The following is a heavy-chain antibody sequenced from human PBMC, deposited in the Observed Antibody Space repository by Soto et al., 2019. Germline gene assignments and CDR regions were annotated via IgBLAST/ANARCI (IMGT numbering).Heavy chain of an antibody. CDR3: ARWMTVPRLFDY. J-gene: IGHJ4*02. CDR2: IYHSGST. D-gene: IGHD2-2*01. V-gene: IGHV4-30-2*01. Sequence: QLQLQESGSGLVKPSQTLSLTCAVSGGSISSGGYSWSWIRQPPGKGLEWIGYIYHSGSTYYNPSLKRRATISVDRAKNQFSLRLSSVTAADPAVYYCARWMTVPRLFDYWGPGTLVTVSS. CDR1: GGSISSGGYS.